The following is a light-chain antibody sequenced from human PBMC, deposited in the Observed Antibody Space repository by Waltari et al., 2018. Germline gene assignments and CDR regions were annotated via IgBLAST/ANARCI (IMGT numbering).Light chain of an antibody. CDR3: QQYYDAPRT. Sequence: DIVMTQSPDSLAVSLVERASINCQSSQSVLYSSNNKNYLAWYRQKPGQPPKLLIYWASNRESGVPDRFSGSGSGTDFTLTISSLQAEDVAVYYCQQYYDAPRTFGQGTKVEIK. J-gene: IGKJ1*01. CDR1: QSVLYSSNNKNY. V-gene: IGKV4-1*01. CDR2: WAS.